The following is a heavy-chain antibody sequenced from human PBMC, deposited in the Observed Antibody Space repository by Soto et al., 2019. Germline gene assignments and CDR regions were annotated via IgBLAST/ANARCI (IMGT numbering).Heavy chain of an antibody. CDR1: GGTFSSYA. D-gene: IGHD6-19*01. Sequence: ASVKVSCKASGGTFSSYAISWVRQAPGQGLEWMGGIIPIFGTANYAQKFQGRVTITADESTSTAYMELSSLRSEDTAVYYCANFLLGSDSSGWESHNWFDPWGQGTLVTVSS. CDR2: IIPIFGTA. CDR3: ANFLLGSDSSGWESHNWFDP. J-gene: IGHJ5*02. V-gene: IGHV1-69*13.